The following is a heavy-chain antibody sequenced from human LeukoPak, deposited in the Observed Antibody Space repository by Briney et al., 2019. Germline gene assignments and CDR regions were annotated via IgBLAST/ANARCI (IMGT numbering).Heavy chain of an antibody. D-gene: IGHD3-22*01. J-gene: IGHJ5*02. CDR1: GYTFTSYY. CDR2: INPSGGST. CDR3: ARDVGILLRIWFDP. V-gene: IGHV1-46*01. Sequence: ASVKVSCKASGYTFTSYYMHWVRQAPGQGLEWMGIINPSGGSTSYAQKFQGRVTMTRDTSTSTVYMELSSLRSEDTAVYYCARDVGILLRIWFDPGAREPWSPSPQ.